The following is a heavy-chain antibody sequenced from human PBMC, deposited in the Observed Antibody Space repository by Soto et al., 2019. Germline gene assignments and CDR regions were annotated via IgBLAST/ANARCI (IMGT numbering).Heavy chain of an antibody. CDR3: ARSIGS. V-gene: IGHV4-31*03. Sequence: QVQLQESGPGLVKPSQTMSLTCTVSGGSISTGGYYWNWLRQHPGKGLEWIGYIYYSGSTYYNPSLKSRGTISVDTSKNQFSLKLCSVTAADTAVYSCARSIGSWGQGTLVTVSS. CDR1: GGSISTGGYY. J-gene: IGHJ5*01. CDR2: IYYSGST.